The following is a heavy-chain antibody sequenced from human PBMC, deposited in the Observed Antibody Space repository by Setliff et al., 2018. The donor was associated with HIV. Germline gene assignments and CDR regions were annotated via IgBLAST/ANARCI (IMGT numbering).Heavy chain of an antibody. V-gene: IGHV3-49*04. D-gene: IGHD3-22*01. CDR1: GFTFEDNA. CDR2: IRSERYGGTT. J-gene: IGHJ4*02. CDR3: ARDSSAFRAAGLSNNYFAY. Sequence: GGSLRLSCITSGFTFEDNALSWVRQAPGKGLEWLGFIRSERYGGTTEYAASVKGRFTISRDDSKSIAYLEMKSLTTEDTAVYYCARDSSAFRAAGLSNNYFAYWGQGTLVTVS.